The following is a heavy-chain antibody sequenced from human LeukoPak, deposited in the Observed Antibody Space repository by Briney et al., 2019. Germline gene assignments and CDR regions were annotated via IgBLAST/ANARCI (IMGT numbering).Heavy chain of an antibody. J-gene: IGHJ4*02. CDR1: DYTFTNNG. D-gene: IGHD5-24*01. Sequence: ASVKVSCKASDYTFTNNGFVWVRQAPGQGLEWMGWISAFNGHTKYAQKLHGRVTMTTEASTTTAYMELRSLRSDDTAVYYCATAGKKTDMATSFDYWGQGTLLTVSS. CDR2: ISAFNGHT. V-gene: IGHV1-18*01. CDR3: ATAGKKTDMATSFDY.